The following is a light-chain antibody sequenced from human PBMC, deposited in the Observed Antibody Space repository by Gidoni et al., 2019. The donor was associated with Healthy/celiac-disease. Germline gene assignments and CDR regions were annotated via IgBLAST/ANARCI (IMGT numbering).Light chain of an antibody. CDR3: MQALQTPIT. CDR2: LGS. CDR1: QSLLHSNGYNY. Sequence: DIVMTQSPLSLPVTPGEPASISCRSSQSLLHSNGYNYLDWYLQKPGQSPQLLIYLGSNRASGVPDRFSGSGSGTDFPLKISRVEAEDVGVYYCMQALQTPITFXQXTRLXIK. J-gene: IGKJ5*01. V-gene: IGKV2-28*01.